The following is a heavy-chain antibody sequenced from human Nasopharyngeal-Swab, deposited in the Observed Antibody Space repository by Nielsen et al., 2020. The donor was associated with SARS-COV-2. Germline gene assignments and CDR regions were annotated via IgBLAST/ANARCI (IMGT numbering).Heavy chain of an antibody. CDR1: GYTFTSHA. V-gene: IGHV7-4-1*02. CDR2: INTNTGNP. CDR3: ARDEKSQGIFGVVISGQWWFDP. J-gene: IGHJ5*02. D-gene: IGHD3-3*01. Sequence: ASVKVSCKASGYTFTSHAMNWVRQAPGQGLEWMGWINTNTGNPTYAQGFTGRFVFSLDTSVSTAYLQISSPKAEDTAVYYCARDEKSQGIFGVVISGQWWFDPWGQGTLVTVSS.